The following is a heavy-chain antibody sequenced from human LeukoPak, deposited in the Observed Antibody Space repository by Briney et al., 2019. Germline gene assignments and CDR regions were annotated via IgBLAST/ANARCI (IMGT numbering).Heavy chain of an antibody. CDR1: GGTFSSYA. Sequence: SVKVSCKASGGTFSSYAISWLRQAPGQGLEWMGGIIPIFGTANYAQKFQGRVTITTDESTSTAYMELSSLRSEDAAVYYCASLARVSEDVWGKGTTVTVSS. CDR3: ASLARVSEDV. J-gene: IGHJ6*04. D-gene: IGHD3-16*01. CDR2: IIPIFGTA. V-gene: IGHV1-69*05.